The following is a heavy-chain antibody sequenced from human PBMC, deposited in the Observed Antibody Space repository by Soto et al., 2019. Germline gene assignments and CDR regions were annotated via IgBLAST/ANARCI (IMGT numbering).Heavy chain of an antibody. J-gene: IGHJ4*02. D-gene: IGHD3-16*01. CDR3: ARDTGGSYDY. CDR2: INPDGSDT. V-gene: IGHV3-74*01. Sequence: GGSQRLSCAVSGGTFVGFGGHCVRQAPGEGLVWISCINPDGSDTRHADSVKGRFTISRDNAKNTLYMQMNSLKSDVTAVYYRARDTGGSYDYWGQGALVTVSS. CDR1: GGTFVGFG.